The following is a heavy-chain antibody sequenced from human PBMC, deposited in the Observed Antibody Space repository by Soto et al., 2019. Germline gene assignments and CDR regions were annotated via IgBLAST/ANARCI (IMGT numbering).Heavy chain of an antibody. V-gene: IGHV1-18*01. Sequence: GASVKVSCKASGYTFTSYGISWVRQAPGQGLEWMGWFSAYNGNTNYAQKLQGRVTMTTDTSTSTAYMELRSPRSDDTAVYYCARNDILTGYYWFDPWGQGTLVTVSS. CDR3: ARNDILTGYYWFDP. J-gene: IGHJ5*02. D-gene: IGHD3-9*01. CDR1: GYTFTSYG. CDR2: FSAYNGNT.